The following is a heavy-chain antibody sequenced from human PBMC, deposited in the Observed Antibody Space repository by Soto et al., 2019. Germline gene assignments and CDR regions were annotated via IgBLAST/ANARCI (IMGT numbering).Heavy chain of an antibody. V-gene: IGHV3-11*01. J-gene: IGHJ4*02. D-gene: IGHD5-12*01. CDR1: GFTFSDYF. CDR3: ARDRARRHVMATIPDY. CDR2: ISSSGSPI. Sequence: QVQLVESGGGLVKPGGSLRLSCAASGFTFSDYFMSWLRQAPGKGLEWVSYISSSGSPIYYADSVKGPFTISRDNAKNSLYLQMNSLRAEDTAVYYCARDRARRHVMATIPDYWGQGTLVTVSS.